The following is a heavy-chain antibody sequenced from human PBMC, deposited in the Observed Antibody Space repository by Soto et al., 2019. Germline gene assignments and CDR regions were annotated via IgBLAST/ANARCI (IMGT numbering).Heavy chain of an antibody. Sequence: GGSLRLSCAVSGFTFSSYAMAWVRQAPGKGLEWVSVISGSGFNTYYADSVKGRVTISRDNSDNTLYLQMNSLRAEDTAVYYCSTVSYYVRGSQLAFFDYWGQGTLVTVSS. CDR1: GFTFSSYA. CDR2: ISGSGFNT. CDR3: STVSYYVRGSQLAFFDY. V-gene: IGHV3-23*01. D-gene: IGHD3-10*02. J-gene: IGHJ4*02.